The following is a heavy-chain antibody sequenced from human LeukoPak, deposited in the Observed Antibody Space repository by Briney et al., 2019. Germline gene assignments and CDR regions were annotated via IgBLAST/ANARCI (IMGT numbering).Heavy chain of an antibody. CDR3: AKVVLVGASLIDY. J-gene: IGHJ4*02. CDR2: ISHDGSNK. Sequence: PGGSLRLSCAASGFTFSNYAIHWVRQAPGKGLEWVAVISHDGSNKYYADSVKGRFTISRDNSKNTLYLQMNSLRAEDTAVYYCAKVVLVGASLIDYWGQGTLVTVSS. V-gene: IGHV3-30*04. D-gene: IGHD1-26*01. CDR1: GFTFSNYA.